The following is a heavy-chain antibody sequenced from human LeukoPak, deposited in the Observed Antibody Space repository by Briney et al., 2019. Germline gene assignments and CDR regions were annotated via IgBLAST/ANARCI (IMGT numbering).Heavy chain of an antibody. CDR2: ISASGGST. Sequence: GGSLRLSCAASGFTFSSSAMSWVRQVPGKGLEWVSGISASGGSTSYADSVKGRFTISRDNSKNTLYLQMNSLRAEDTAVYYCARDTSPYYDFWSGPDYWGQGTLVTVSS. J-gene: IGHJ4*02. D-gene: IGHD3-3*01. V-gene: IGHV3-23*01. CDR1: GFTFSSSA. CDR3: ARDTSPYYDFWSGPDY.